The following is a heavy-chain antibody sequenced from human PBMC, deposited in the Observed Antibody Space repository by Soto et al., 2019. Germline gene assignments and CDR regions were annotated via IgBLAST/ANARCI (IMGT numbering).Heavy chain of an antibody. CDR2: IWHDGSNK. CDR1: GFTFNNYG. CDR3: GRMRRWQSRYTSSSILDY. J-gene: IGHJ4*02. V-gene: IGHV3-30*02. D-gene: IGHD6-6*01. Sequence: GGSLRLSCAASGFTFNNYGMHWVRQAPGKGLEWVALIWHDGSNKAYADSVKGRFTISKDTSKSQVVLTMTNMDPGDTATYYCGRMRRWQSRYTSSSILDYWGQGILVTVPS.